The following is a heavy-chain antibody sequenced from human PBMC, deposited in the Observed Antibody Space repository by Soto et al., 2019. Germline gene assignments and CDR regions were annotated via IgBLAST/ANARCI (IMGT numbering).Heavy chain of an antibody. J-gene: IGHJ6*02. V-gene: IGHV4-39*07. CDR3: ARDKNLGCMDV. Sequence: PSETLSLTCTVSGGSISNSYYWGWIRQPPGKGLEWIGIIYYNGSTYYNPSLKSRVTISVDTSKNQFSLKLSSVTAADTVVYYCARDKNLGCMDVWGQGTTVTVSS. D-gene: IGHD1-26*01. CDR1: GGSISNSYY. CDR2: IYYNGST.